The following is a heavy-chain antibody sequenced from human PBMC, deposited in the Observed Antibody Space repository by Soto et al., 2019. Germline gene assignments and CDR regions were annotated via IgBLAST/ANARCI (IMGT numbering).Heavy chain of an antibody. J-gene: IGHJ4*02. Sequence: PGGSLRLSCAASGFTFSSYGMHWVRQAPGKGLEWVAVIWYDGSNKYYADSVKGRFTISRDDSKNTLYRQMNSLRAEDTAVYYCARYLSPWITYTKYYFDYWGQGTLVTVSS. D-gene: IGHD1-1*01. CDR2: IWYDGSNK. V-gene: IGHV3-33*01. CDR1: GFTFSSYG. CDR3: ARYLSPWITYTKYYFDY.